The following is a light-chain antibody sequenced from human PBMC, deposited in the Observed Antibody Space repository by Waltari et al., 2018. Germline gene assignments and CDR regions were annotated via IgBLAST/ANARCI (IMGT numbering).Light chain of an antibody. V-gene: IGLV2-14*03. CDR2: DVN. J-gene: IGLJ2*01. CDR3: SSQSSDTVVI. Sequence: QSALTQPASVSGSPGQSITLSCTGSSSDVGRDDSVPWYQDHPGQAPKVIISDVNNRPSGVSDRFSGSKSGNTASLTISGLQAEDEANYYCSSQSSDTVVIFGGGTKLTVL. CDR1: SSDVGRDDS.